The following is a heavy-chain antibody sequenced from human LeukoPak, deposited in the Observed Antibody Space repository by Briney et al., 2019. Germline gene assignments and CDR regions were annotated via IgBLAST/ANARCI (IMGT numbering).Heavy chain of an antibody. D-gene: IGHD3-3*01. V-gene: IGHV4-38-2*01. J-gene: IGHJ5*02. CDR2: IYHSGST. CDR1: GYSISSGYY. CDR3: ARRDTYYDFWSGYHNWFDP. Sequence: SETLSLTCAVSGYSISSGYYWGWIRQPPGKGLEWIGSIYHSGSTYYDPSLKSRVTISVDTSKNQFSLKLSSVTAADTAVYYCARRDTYYDFWSGYHNWFDPWGQGTLVTVSS.